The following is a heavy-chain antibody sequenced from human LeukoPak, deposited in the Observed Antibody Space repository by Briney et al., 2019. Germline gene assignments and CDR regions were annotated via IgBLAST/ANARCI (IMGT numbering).Heavy chain of an antibody. V-gene: IGHV3-49*04. Sequence: GGSLRLSCTASGFTFGDYAMSWVRQAPGKGLEWVGFIRSKAYGGTTEYAASVKGRFTISRDNAKNSLYLQMNSLRAEDTALYYCARWENHRWFGEFPMDYWGQGTLVTVSS. CDR1: GFTFGDYA. CDR2: IRSKAYGGTT. J-gene: IGHJ4*02. D-gene: IGHD3-10*01. CDR3: ARWENHRWFGEFPMDY.